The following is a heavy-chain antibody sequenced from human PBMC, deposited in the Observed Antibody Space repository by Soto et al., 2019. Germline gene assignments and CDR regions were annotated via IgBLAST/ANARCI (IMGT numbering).Heavy chain of an antibody. V-gene: IGHV1-3*01. Sequence: ASVKVSCKASGYTFTSYAMHWVRQAPGQRLEWMGWINAGNGNTKYSQKFQGRVTITRDTSASTAYMELSSLRSEDTAVYYCARGLGYCSGGSCRYFDYWGQGTLVTVSS. J-gene: IGHJ4*02. CDR3: ARGLGYCSGGSCRYFDY. CDR1: GYTFTSYA. CDR2: INAGNGNT. D-gene: IGHD2-15*01.